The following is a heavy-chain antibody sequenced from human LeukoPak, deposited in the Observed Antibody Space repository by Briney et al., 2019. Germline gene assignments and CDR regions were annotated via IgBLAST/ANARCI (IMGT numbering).Heavy chain of an antibody. D-gene: IGHD2-21*01. Sequence: PGGSLRLSCAASGFNFGDSRMTWVRQAPGKGLQWVANVNQDGTEKHFLDSVEGRFTISRDNAKKSLYLQTSSLRPEDTALYFCVKGDWYFESWGQGTLVTVSS. V-gene: IGHV3-7*04. J-gene: IGHJ4*02. CDR1: GFNFGDSR. CDR2: VNQDGTEK. CDR3: VKGDWYFES.